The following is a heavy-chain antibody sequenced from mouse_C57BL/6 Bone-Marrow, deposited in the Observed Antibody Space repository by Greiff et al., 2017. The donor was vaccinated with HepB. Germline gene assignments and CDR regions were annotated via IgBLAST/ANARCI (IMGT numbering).Heavy chain of an antibody. D-gene: IGHD1-1*01. J-gene: IGHJ2*01. V-gene: IGHV1-39*01. Sequence: EVKLLESGPELVKPGASVKISCKASGYSFTDYNMNWVKQSNGKSLEWIGVINPNYGTTSYNQKFKGKATLTVDQSSSTAYMQLNSLTSEVSAVYYCASSYGSTNYFDYWGQGTTLTVSS. CDR3: ASSYGSTNYFDY. CDR2: INPNYGTT. CDR1: GYSFTDYN.